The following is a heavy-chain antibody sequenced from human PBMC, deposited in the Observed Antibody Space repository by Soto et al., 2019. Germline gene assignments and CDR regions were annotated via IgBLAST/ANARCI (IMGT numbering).Heavy chain of an antibody. CDR3: ARGQYYDSSGYYPYYYYYYGMDV. CDR2: IYYSGST. J-gene: IGHJ6*02. D-gene: IGHD3-22*01. Sequence: QVQLQESGPGLVKPSQTLSLTCTVSGGSISSGGYDWSWIRQHRGKGLEWIGYIYYSGSTYYNPSLKSRVTISVDTSKNQFSLKLSSVTAADTAVYYCARGQYYDSSGYYPYYYYYYGMDVWGQGTTVTVSS. CDR1: GGSISSGGYD. V-gene: IGHV4-31*03.